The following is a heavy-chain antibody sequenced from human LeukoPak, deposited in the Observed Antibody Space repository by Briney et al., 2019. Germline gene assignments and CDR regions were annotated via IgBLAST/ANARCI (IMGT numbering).Heavy chain of an antibody. CDR1: GGTFSSYA. D-gene: IGHD6-19*01. Sequence: ASVKVSCKASGGTFSSYAISWVRQAPGQGLEWMGRIIPILGIAIYAQKFQGRVTMTEDTSTDTAYMELSSLRSEDTAVYYCATDQGWQWLVGGDYWGQGTLVTVSS. CDR3: ATDQGWQWLVGGDY. J-gene: IGHJ4*02. V-gene: IGHV1-69*04. CDR2: IIPILGIA.